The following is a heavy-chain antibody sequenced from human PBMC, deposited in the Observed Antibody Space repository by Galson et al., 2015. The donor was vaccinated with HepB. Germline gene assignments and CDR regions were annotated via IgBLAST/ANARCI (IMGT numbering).Heavy chain of an antibody. D-gene: IGHD3-22*01. CDR2: IYHSGST. CDR1: GGSISSGGYS. J-gene: IGHJ4*02. CDR3: ARLRRRSSMIVVVSTPGYLDY. V-gene: IGHV4-30-2*02. Sequence: TLSLTCAVSGGSISSGGYSWSWIRQPPGKGLEWIGYIYHSGSTYYNPSLKSRVTISVDTSKNQFSLKLSSVTAADTAVYYCARLRRRSSMIVVVSTPGYLDYWGQGTLGTVSS.